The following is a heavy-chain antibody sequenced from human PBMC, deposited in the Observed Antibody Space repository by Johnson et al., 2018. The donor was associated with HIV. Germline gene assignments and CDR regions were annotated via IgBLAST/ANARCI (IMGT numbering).Heavy chain of an antibody. D-gene: IGHD1-26*01. CDR1: GFTLNNYG. CDR3: AKDLWGGSYLDAFDI. CDR2: ISYDGSKK. V-gene: IGHV3-30*18. Sequence: QVQVLESGGGVVQPGRSLRLSCAASGFTLNNYGMHWVRQTPGKGLEWVALISYDGSKKYYADSVRGRFTISRDNSKNTLYLQMNSLRAEDTAVYHCAKDLWGGSYLDAFDIWGQGTMVTVSS. J-gene: IGHJ3*02.